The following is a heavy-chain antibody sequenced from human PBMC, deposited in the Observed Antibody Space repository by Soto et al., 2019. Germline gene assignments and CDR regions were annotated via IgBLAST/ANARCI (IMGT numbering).Heavy chain of an antibody. CDR2: IYYSGST. CDR3: AREPGIAAAGSFDY. Sequence: ETLSLPCTFSGVSISSYYWSWILQPPGKGLEWIGYIYYSGSTNYSPSLKSRVTISVDTSKNQFSLKLSSVTAADTAVYYCAREPGIAAAGSFDYWGQGTLVTVSS. V-gene: IGHV4-59*01. CDR1: GVSISSYY. J-gene: IGHJ4*02. D-gene: IGHD6-13*01.